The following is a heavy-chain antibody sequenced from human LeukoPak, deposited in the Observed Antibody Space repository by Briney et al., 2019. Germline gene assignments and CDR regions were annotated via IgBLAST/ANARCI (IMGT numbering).Heavy chain of an antibody. Sequence: GGSLGLSCAASGFTFDDYAMHWVRQAPGKGLEWVSGISWNSGSIGYADSVKGRFTISRDNAKNSLYLQMNSLRAEDTALYYCAKALGDYYYGSGIDAFDIWGQGTMVTVSS. CDR2: ISWNSGSI. J-gene: IGHJ3*02. D-gene: IGHD3-10*01. CDR1: GFTFDDYA. V-gene: IGHV3-9*01. CDR3: AKALGDYYYGSGIDAFDI.